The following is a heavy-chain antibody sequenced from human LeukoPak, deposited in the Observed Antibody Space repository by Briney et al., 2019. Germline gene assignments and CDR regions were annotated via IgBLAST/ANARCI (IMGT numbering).Heavy chain of an antibody. CDR3: ATYTQNFGAPGTDY. CDR1: GFTFSNYW. CDR2: IDKNGREK. Sequence: GGCLRMSCTDSGFTFSNYWMRWVHQAPGKGLERVASIDKNGREKRYVDSVEGRFTISRDNAKNSVYLQMTSLGAEDTAVYYCATYTQNFGAPGTDYWGQGTLVTVSS. V-gene: IGHV3-7*01. D-gene: IGHD3-10*01. J-gene: IGHJ4*02.